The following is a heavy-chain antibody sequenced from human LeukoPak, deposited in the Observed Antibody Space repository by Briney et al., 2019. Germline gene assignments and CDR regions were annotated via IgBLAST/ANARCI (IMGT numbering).Heavy chain of an antibody. D-gene: IGHD1-26*01. J-gene: IGHJ4*02. CDR1: GFTFSTYG. CDR2: IIHDGSNK. CDR3: AKAYSGSYFGYFDY. V-gene: IGHV3-30*18. Sequence: GGSLRLSCAASGFTFSTYGMHWVRQAPGKGLEWVAVIIHDGSNKYYADSVKGRFTISRDNSKNTLYLQMNSLRAEDTAVYYCAKAYSGSYFGYFDYWGQGTLVTVSS.